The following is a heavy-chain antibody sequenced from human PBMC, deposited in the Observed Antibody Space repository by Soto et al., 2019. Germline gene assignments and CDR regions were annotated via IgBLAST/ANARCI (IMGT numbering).Heavy chain of an antibody. CDR1: SASIDNN. D-gene: IGHD6-19*01. Sequence: QLQLLESGPGLVKPSETLSLTCAVSSASIDNNWNWVRQPPGKGLEWIGEIHQSGISYKNPSLKSRVTMSVDKSTNQCSLNLSSVTAAATAVYFCARSFGWYAFDQWGQGTLVTVSS. CDR2: IHQSGIS. V-gene: IGHV4-4*02. J-gene: IGHJ4*02. CDR3: ARSFGWYAFDQ.